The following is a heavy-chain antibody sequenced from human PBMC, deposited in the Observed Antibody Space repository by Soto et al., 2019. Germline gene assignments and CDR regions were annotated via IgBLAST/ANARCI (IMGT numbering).Heavy chain of an antibody. J-gene: IGHJ3*02. V-gene: IGHV1-8*01. CDR2: MNPNSGNT. Sequence: ASVKVSCKASGYTFTSYDINWVRQATGQGLEWMGWMNPNSGNTGYAQKFQGRVTMTRNTSISTAYMELSSLRSEDTAVYYCVRVSVPPPHDAFYIWGLGTMVTVSS. CDR3: VRVSVPPPHDAFYI. CDR1: GYTFTSYD. D-gene: IGHD1-1*01.